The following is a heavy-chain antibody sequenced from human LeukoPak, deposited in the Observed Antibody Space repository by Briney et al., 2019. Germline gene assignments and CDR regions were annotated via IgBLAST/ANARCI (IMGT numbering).Heavy chain of an antibody. V-gene: IGHV3-13*01. CDR1: GFTSSSYD. D-gene: IGHD3-10*01. CDR3: ARGNARGEFDY. J-gene: IGHJ4*02. Sequence: GGSLRLSCAASGFTSSSYDMTWVRQAPGKGLEWVSAIGTAGDTYYPGSVKGRFTISRENAKNSLYLQMNSLRAGDTAVYYCARGNARGEFDYWGQGTLVTVSS. CDR2: IGTAGDT.